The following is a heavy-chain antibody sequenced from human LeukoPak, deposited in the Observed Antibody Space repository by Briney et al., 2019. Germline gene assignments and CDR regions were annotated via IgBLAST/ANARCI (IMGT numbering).Heavy chain of an antibody. Sequence: SETLSLTCTVSGGSISSSTYYWGWLRQPPGKGLEWIGSINYSGSTYYNPSLKSRVTISVETSKNQFSLKLSSVTAADTAVYYCAQYASGTSLSYWGQGTLVTVSS. CDR3: AQYASGTSLSY. CDR2: INYSGST. V-gene: IGHV4-39*01. CDR1: GGSISSSTYY. D-gene: IGHD3-10*01. J-gene: IGHJ4*02.